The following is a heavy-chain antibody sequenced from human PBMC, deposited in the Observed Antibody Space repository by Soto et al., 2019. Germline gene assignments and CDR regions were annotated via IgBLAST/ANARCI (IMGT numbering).Heavy chain of an antibody. J-gene: IGHJ4*02. Sequence: EVQLVESGGGLVQPGRSLRLSCAASGFTFDDYAMHWVRQAPGKGLEWVSGISWDSGSIGYADSVKGRFTISRDNAKNSLYLQMNSLRAEDTALYYCAKATGYSSSWGMGYYFDYWVQGTLLTVSS. CDR2: ISWDSGSI. CDR1: GFTFDDYA. CDR3: AKATGYSSSWGMGYYFDY. D-gene: IGHD6-13*01. V-gene: IGHV3-9*01.